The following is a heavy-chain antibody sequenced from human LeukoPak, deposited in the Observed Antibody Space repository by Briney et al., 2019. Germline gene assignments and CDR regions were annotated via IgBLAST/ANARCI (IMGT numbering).Heavy chain of an antibody. D-gene: IGHD4-23*01. J-gene: IGHJ4*02. CDR1: GYTFTDHY. CDR2: INPNSGGT. Sequence: ASVKVSCKASGYTFTDHYMHWVRQAPGQGLEWVGWINPNSGGTNYAQKFQGRVTMTRDTSINTDYMEVSRLRPDDTAVYYCASIGGTSLEYWGQGTLVTVSS. V-gene: IGHV1-2*02. CDR3: ASIGGTSLEY.